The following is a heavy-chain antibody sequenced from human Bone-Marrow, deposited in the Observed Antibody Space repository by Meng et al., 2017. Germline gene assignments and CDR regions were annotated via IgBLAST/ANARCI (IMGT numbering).Heavy chain of an antibody. CDR1: GFTFSDYY. CDR3: AGGIAAAGTFDY. CDR2: ISSSGSTI. V-gene: IGHV3-11*04. D-gene: IGHD6-13*01. Sequence: GESLKISCAASGFTFSDYYMDWVRQAPGKGLEWVSYISSSGSTIYYADSVKGRFTISRDNAKNSLYLQMNSLRAEDTAVYYCAGGIAAAGTFDYWGQGTLVTVSS. J-gene: IGHJ4*02.